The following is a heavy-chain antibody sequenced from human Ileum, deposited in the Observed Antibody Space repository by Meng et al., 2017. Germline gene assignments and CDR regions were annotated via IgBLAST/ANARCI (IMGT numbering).Heavy chain of an antibody. J-gene: IGHJ4*02. CDR2: ISSSGSTR. CDR3: VRGGVAPPIDY. CDR1: GFTFSNYG. V-gene: IGHV3-23*04. D-gene: IGHD2-15*01. Sequence: VHLVESGGGLVQSGGPLRLSCAGSGFTFSNYGLTWVHQAPGKGLEWVSAISSSGSTRYYADSVEGRFTISRDNSKNTLYLQMNSLRVEDTALYYCVRGGVAPPIDYWGQATLVTVSS.